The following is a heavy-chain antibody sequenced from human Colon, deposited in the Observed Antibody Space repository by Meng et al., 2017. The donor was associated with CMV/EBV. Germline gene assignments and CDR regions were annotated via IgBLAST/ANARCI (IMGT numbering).Heavy chain of an antibody. CDR3: ARGRIGVTGPSPGPDY. D-gene: IGHD6-19*01. CDR2: INPKSGGK. CDR1: GYTFTAYY. V-gene: IGHV1-2*02. J-gene: IGHJ4*02. Sequence: ASVKVSCKPSGYTFTAYYIHWVRQAPGQGLEWMGWINPKSGGKNFAQKFQGRVAMTTDTSISMAYLEVTSLTSDDTAVYYCARGRIGVTGPSPGPDYWGQGALVTVSS.